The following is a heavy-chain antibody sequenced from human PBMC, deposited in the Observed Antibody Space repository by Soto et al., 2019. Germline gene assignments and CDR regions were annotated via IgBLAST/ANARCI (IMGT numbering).Heavy chain of an antibody. Sequence: QVQLVESGGGVVQPGRSLRLSCAASGFTFSGYGMHWVRQAPGKGLKWVAVISYDGSNKYYADSVKGRFTISRDNSKNTLYLQMNSLRAEDTAVYYCAKHREYGSASNYFDYWGQGTLVTVSS. CDR2: ISYDGSNK. D-gene: IGHD3-10*01. CDR3: AKHREYGSASNYFDY. V-gene: IGHV3-30*18. CDR1: GFTFSGYG. J-gene: IGHJ4*02.